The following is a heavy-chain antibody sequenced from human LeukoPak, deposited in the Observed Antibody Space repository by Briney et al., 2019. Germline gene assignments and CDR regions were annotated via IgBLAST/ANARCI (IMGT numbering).Heavy chain of an antibody. D-gene: IGHD2-15*01. Sequence: ASVKVSCKASGYTFTSYGISWVRQAPGQGLEWMGWISAYNGNTNYAQKLQGRVTMTTDTSTSTAYMELRSLRSDDTAAYYCARALYCSGGSCYAYYGMDVWGQGTTVTVSS. CDR1: GYTFTSYG. CDR2: ISAYNGNT. V-gene: IGHV1-18*01. J-gene: IGHJ6*02. CDR3: ARALYCSGGSCYAYYGMDV.